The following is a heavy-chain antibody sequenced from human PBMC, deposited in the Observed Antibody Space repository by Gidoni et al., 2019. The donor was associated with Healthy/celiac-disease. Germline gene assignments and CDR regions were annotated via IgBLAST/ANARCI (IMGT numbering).Heavy chain of an antibody. CDR2: IYYSGST. CDR3: ARRLRLIDLLGYFDY. Sequence: QLQLQESGPGLVKPSETLSLTCTVSGGSISSSSYYWGWIRQPPGKGLEWIGSIYYSGSTYYNPSLKSRVTISVDTSKNQFSLKLSSVTAADTAVYYCARRLRLIDLLGYFDYWGQGSLVTVSS. CDR1: GGSISSSSYY. D-gene: IGHD4-17*01. V-gene: IGHV4-39*01. J-gene: IGHJ4*02.